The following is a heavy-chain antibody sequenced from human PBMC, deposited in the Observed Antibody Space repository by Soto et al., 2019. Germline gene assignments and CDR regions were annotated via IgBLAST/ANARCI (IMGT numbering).Heavy chain of an antibody. Sequence: GGSLRLSCAASGFSFSDYSMNWVRQAPGKGLEWVSFIDLSGTKTYYRDSVKGRFTIFKDKSINTVYLQMNSLTVEDAAVYYCTKDRVPDGIYSFDYWAQGALVPVSS. CDR1: GFSFSDYS. V-gene: IGHV3-23*03. CDR2: IDLSGTKT. J-gene: IGHJ4*02. D-gene: IGHD2-15*01. CDR3: TKDRVPDGIYSFDY.